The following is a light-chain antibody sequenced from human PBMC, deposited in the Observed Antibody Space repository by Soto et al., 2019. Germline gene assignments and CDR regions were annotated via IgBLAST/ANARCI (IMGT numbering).Light chain of an antibody. Sequence: QSVLTQPASVSGSPGQSITISCTGTSSDVGGYDYVSWYQQHPAKAPKLMIYDVTNRPSGVSNRFSGSKSGNTASLTISGLQAEDEASYYCSSYTSSTSYVFGTGTKVTVL. J-gene: IGLJ1*01. CDR2: DVT. V-gene: IGLV2-14*01. CDR3: SSYTSSTSYV. CDR1: SSDVGGYDY.